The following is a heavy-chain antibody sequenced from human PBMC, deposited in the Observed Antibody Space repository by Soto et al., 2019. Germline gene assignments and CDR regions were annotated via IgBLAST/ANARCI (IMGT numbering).Heavy chain of an antibody. Sequence: PSETLSLTCAVYGGSFSAYYWSWIRQPPGKGLEWIGEINHSGGTSYNPSLKSRVTISVDTSKSQFSLKLSSVTAADTAVYYCARGYYDSSGTPDAFDIWGQGTMVTVSS. CDR2: INHSGGT. V-gene: IGHV4-34*01. D-gene: IGHD3-22*01. CDR3: ARGYYDSSGTPDAFDI. CDR1: GGSFSAYY. J-gene: IGHJ3*02.